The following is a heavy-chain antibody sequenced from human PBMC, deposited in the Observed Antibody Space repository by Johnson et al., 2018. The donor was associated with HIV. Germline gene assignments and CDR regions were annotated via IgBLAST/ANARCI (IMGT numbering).Heavy chain of an antibody. V-gene: IGHV3-30*04. CDR1: GFTFSSYA. CDR3: ARAQAGIAAHEGNEPNSDAFDI. J-gene: IGHJ3*02. D-gene: IGHD6-6*01. CDR2: ISYDGSNK. Sequence: QVQLVESGGGVVQPGRSLRLSCAASGFTFSSYAMHWVRQAPGKGLEWVAVISYDGSNKYYEDSVKGRFTTSRDNSKNTLYLQMNSLIAEDTAVYYCARAQAGIAAHEGNEPNSDAFDIWGQGTMVTVSS.